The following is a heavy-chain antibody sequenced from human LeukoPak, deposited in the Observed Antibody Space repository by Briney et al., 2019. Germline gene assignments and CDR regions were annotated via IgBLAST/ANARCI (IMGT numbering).Heavy chain of an antibody. Sequence: PSETLSLTCAVYGGSFSGYYWSWIRQPPGKGLEWIGEINHSGSTNYNPSLKSRVTISVDTSKNQFSLKLSSVTAADTAVYYCAGAIDYDILTGYHYMDVWGKGTTVTISS. CDR2: INHSGST. D-gene: IGHD3-9*01. CDR1: GGSFSGYY. J-gene: IGHJ6*03. V-gene: IGHV4-34*01. CDR3: AGAIDYDILTGYHYMDV.